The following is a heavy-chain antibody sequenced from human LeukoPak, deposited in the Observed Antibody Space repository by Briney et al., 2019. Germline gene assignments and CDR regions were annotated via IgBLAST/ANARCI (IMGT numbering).Heavy chain of an antibody. Sequence: PGGSLRLSCAASGFTFSSYGMHWVRQAPGKGLEWVAFIRYDGSNKYYADSVKGRFPISRDNYKNTLYLQMNSLRAEDTAVYYCAKDTRSRGSSGWYYGYFDYWGQGTLVTVSS. CDR2: IRYDGSNK. V-gene: IGHV3-30*02. CDR3: AKDTRSRGSSGWYYGYFDY. J-gene: IGHJ4*02. CDR1: GFTFSSYG. D-gene: IGHD6-19*01.